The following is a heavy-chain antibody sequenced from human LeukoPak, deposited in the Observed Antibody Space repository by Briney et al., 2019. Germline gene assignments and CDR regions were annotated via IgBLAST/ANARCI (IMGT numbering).Heavy chain of an antibody. V-gene: IGHV4-31*03. CDR1: GGSISSGGYY. CDR2: ISYRGST. Sequence: SETLSLTCTVSGGSISSGGYYWSWFRQHPGKGLEWIGYISYRGSTYYNPSLKSRVTISVDTSKNQFSLNLSSVTAADTAVYYCARAPSGAVAVDAFDIWGQGTMVIVSS. D-gene: IGHD6-19*01. J-gene: IGHJ3*02. CDR3: ARAPSGAVAVDAFDI.